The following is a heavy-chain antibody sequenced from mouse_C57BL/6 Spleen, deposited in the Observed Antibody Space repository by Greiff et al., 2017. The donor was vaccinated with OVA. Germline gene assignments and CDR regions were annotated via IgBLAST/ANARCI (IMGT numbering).Heavy chain of an antibody. Sequence: VQLQQPGAELVKPGASVKLSCKASGYTFTSYWMQWVKQRPGQGLEWIGEIDPSDSYTNYNQKFKGKATLTVDTSSSTAYMQLSSLTSEDSAVYYCARRTTVVVGNFDYWGQGTTLTVSS. J-gene: IGHJ2*01. CDR1: GYTFTSYW. V-gene: IGHV1-50*01. CDR3: ARRTTVVVGNFDY. CDR2: IDPSDSYT. D-gene: IGHD1-1*01.